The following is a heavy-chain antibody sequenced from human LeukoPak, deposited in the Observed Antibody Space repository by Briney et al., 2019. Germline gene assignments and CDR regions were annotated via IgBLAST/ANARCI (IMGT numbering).Heavy chain of an antibody. CDR1: GYTFTGYY. CDR3: ARDLFRGSTNYGMDV. CDR2: INPNSGGT. J-gene: IGHJ6*02. V-gene: IGHV1-2*02. Sequence: GASVKVSCKASGYTFTGYYMHWVQQAPGQGLEWMGWINPNSGGTNYAQKFQGRVTMTRDTSISTAYMELSRLRSDDTAVYYCARDLFRGSTNYGMDVWGQGTTVTVSS. D-gene: IGHD3-10*01.